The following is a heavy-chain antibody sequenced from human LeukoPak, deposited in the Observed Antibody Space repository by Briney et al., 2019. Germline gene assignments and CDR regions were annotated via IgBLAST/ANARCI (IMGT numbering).Heavy chain of an antibody. V-gene: IGHV3-9*01. CDR3: AKDLSRWGSYRSDAFGI. J-gene: IGHJ3*02. D-gene: IGHD3-16*02. Sequence: PGGSLRLSCAASGFTFDDYAMHWVRQAPGKGLEWVSYISWNSGSIDYGDSVKGRFTISRDNAKKSLYLQMNSLRTEDTALYYCAKDLSRWGSYRSDAFGIWGQGTMVTVSS. CDR2: ISWNSGSI. CDR1: GFTFDDYA.